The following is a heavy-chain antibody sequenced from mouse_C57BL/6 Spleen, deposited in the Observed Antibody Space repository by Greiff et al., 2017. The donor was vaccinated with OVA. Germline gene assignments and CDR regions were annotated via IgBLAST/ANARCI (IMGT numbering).Heavy chain of an antibody. D-gene: IGHD2-4*01. CDR2: ISSGSSTI. CDR1: GFTFSDYG. CDR3: AKYYDYSLAY. V-gene: IGHV5-17*01. Sequence: EVQRVESGGGLVKPGGSLKLSCAASGFTFSDYGMHWVRQAPEKGLEWVAYISSGSSTIYYADTVKGRFTISRDNAKNTLFLQMTSLRSEDTAMYYCAKYYDYSLAYWGQGTLVTVSA. J-gene: IGHJ3*01.